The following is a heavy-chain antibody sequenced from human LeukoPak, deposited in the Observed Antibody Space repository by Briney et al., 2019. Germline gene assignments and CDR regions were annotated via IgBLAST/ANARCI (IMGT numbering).Heavy chain of an antibody. Sequence: PSETLSLTCTVSGDSISGADYYWSWIRQPPGKGLEWIAYVYYSGSTYYNPSLKSRLTISVDTSKNQFSLKLNSVTAADTAVYYCARGGGGSSTVTTYWFGPWGQGALVTVSS. D-gene: IGHD4-17*01. CDR2: VYYSGST. J-gene: IGHJ5*02. CDR1: GDSISGADYY. V-gene: IGHV4-30-4*01. CDR3: ARGGGGSSTVTTYWFGP.